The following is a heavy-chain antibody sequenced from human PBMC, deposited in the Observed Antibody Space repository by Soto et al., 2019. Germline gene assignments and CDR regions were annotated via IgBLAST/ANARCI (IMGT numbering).Heavy chain of an antibody. CDR1: GYSFTNHW. Sequence: GESLKISCMGSGYSFTNHWIGWVRQMPGKGLEWMGIIYPGDSDTTYSPPFQGQVTISADKSISTAYLQWSSLKASDTAMYYCARLQAAAGDNDLTFDYWGQGTLVTVSS. D-gene: IGHD6-13*01. J-gene: IGHJ4*02. CDR3: ARLQAAAGDNDLTFDY. V-gene: IGHV5-51*01. CDR2: IYPGDSDT.